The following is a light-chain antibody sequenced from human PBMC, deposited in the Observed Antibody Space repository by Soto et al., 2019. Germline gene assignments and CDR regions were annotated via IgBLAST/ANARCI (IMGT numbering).Light chain of an antibody. Sequence: EIVLTQSPGTLSLSPGERATLSCRASQSVSTSYLAWYQQKPGQAPRLLVYGTSSRATGIPDRFSGSGSGTDFTLTISRLEPEDFAVYYCQQYSSSRTFDQGTKVEIK. CDR1: QSVSTSY. CDR3: QQYSSSRT. J-gene: IGKJ1*01. V-gene: IGKV3-20*01. CDR2: GTS.